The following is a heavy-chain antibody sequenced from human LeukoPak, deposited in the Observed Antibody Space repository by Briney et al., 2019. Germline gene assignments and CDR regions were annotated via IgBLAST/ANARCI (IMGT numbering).Heavy chain of an antibody. J-gene: IGHJ5*02. D-gene: IGHD3-22*01. CDR3: TTVRFEVDSSGYYHSYFDP. CDR2: FDPEDGKT. CDR1: GYTFTDYY. Sequence: ASVKVSCKASGYTFTDYYIHWVRQAPGKGLEWMGGFDPEDGKTINAQKFQGRLTMTEDTSTDTAYMELSSLRSEDTAVYYCTTVRFEVDSSGYYHSYFDPWGQGTLVTVSS. V-gene: IGHV1-24*01.